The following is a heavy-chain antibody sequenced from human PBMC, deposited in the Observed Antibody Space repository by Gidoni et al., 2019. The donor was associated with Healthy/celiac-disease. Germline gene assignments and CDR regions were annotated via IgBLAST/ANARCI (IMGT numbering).Heavy chain of an antibody. D-gene: IGHD6-6*01. CDR1: GGSFSGYY. CDR2: INHSGST. V-gene: IGHV4-34*01. J-gene: IGHJ6*02. CDR3: ARGPWGSSSSSYYYYYYGMDV. Sequence: QVQLQQWGAGLLKPSETLSLTCAVYGGSFSGYYWSWIRQPPGKGLEWIGEINHSGSTNYNPSLKSRVTISVDTSKNQFSLKLSSVTAADTAVYYCARGPWGSSSSSYYYYYYGMDVWGQGTTVTVS.